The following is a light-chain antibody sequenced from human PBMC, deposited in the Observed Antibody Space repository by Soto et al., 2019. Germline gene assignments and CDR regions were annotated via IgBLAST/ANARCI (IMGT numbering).Light chain of an antibody. CDR1: SSDVGGYNY. CDR2: DVS. J-gene: IGLJ1*01. Sequence: QSVLTQPASVSGFPGQSITISCTGTSSDVGGYNYVSWYQQHPGKAPKLIIFDVSNRPSGVSNRFSGSKSGNTASLTISGLQAEDEADYYCSSYTSSSSYVFGAGTKLTVL. CDR3: SSYTSSSSYV. V-gene: IGLV2-14*01.